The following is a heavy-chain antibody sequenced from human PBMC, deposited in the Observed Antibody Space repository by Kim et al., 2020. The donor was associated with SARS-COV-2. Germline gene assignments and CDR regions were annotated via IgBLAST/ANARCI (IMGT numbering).Heavy chain of an antibody. V-gene: IGHV3-15*01. CDR3: TTESLTMVRGVPFIY. Sequence: GGSLRLSCAASGFTFSNAWMSWVRQAPGKGLEWVGRIKSKTDGGTTDYAAPVKGRFTISRDDSKNTLYLQMNSLKTEDTAVYYCTTESLTMVRGVPFIYWGQGTLVTVSS. D-gene: IGHD3-10*01. CDR2: IKSKTDGGTT. J-gene: IGHJ4*02. CDR1: GFTFSNAW.